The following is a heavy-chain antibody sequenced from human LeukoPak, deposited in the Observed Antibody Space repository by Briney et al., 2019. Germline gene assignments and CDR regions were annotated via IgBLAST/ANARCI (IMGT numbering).Heavy chain of an antibody. D-gene: IGHD2-15*01. Sequence: SETLSLTCTVSGGSISSYYWSWIRQPSGKGLEWIGYIYYSGSTNYNPSLKSRVTISVDTSKNQFSLKLSSVTATDTAVYYCARLVCGGGSCPAEFDYWGQGTLVTVSS. CDR3: ARLVCGGGSCPAEFDY. V-gene: IGHV4-59*08. CDR2: IYYSGST. CDR1: GGSISSYY. J-gene: IGHJ4*02.